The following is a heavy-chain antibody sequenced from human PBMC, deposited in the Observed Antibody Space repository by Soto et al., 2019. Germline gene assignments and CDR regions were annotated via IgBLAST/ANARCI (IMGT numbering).Heavy chain of an antibody. CDR1: GFTFSSYS. J-gene: IGHJ5*02. D-gene: IGHD2-21*01. CDR3: ARDGGGGGASPRGNWFDP. Sequence: EVQLVESGGGLVKPGGSLRLSCAASGFTFSSYSMNWVRQAPGKGLEWVSSISSSSSYIYYADSVKGRFTISRDNAKNSLYLQTNSLRAEDTAVYYCARDGGGGGASPRGNWFDPWGQGTLVTVSS. CDR2: ISSSSSYI. V-gene: IGHV3-21*01.